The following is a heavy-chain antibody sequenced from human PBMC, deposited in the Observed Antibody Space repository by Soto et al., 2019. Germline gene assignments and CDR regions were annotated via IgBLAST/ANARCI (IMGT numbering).Heavy chain of an antibody. CDR1: GFTFRRYA. CDR3: AKVFYDSTGYLFDALDV. Sequence: GGSLRLSCAASGFTFRRYAMTWVRQAPRKGLEWVSTIRSSGGSTYYADSVKGRVTISRDNSKNTLFMQMNSLRAEDTAVYYCAKVFYDSTGYLFDALDVWGQGTMVTVSS. V-gene: IGHV3-23*01. J-gene: IGHJ3*01. CDR2: IRSSGGST. D-gene: IGHD3-22*01.